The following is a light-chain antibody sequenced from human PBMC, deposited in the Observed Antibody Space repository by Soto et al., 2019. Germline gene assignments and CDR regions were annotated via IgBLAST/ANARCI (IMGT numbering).Light chain of an antibody. CDR1: SSDVGGYNY. V-gene: IGLV2-14*01. CDR3: SSYTSSSTVV. J-gene: IGLJ2*01. Sequence: QSVLTQPASVSGSPGQSITISCTGTSSDVGGYNYVSWYQQHPGKAPKLMIYEVSNRPSGVSDRFSGSKSGNTASLAISGLQADDEADYYCSSYTSSSTVVFGGRTQLTVL. CDR2: EVS.